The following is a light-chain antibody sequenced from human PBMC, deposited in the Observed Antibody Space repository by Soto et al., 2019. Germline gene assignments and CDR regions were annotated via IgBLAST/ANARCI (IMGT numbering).Light chain of an antibody. CDR3: QQSYITPPWT. Sequence: DIPLTQSPSSLSASVGDRVTITCRASQNIDTYLNWFQQKLGKAPKLLIYAASSLQSGVPSRFSGSGSGTDFTLTISNLQPEDFATYYCQQSYITPPWTFGQGTKVEIK. CDR2: AAS. V-gene: IGKV1-39*01. CDR1: QNIDTY. J-gene: IGKJ1*01.